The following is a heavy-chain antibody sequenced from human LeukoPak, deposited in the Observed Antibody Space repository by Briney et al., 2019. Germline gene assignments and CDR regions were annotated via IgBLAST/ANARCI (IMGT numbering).Heavy chain of an antibody. CDR3: ARLRITMVRGVMVFDY. CDR1: GYSFTSYW. Sequence: GESLKISCKGSGYSFTSYWIGWVRQMPGKGLEWMGIIYPGDSDTRYSPSFQGQVTISAVKSISTAYLQWSSLKASDTAMYYCARLRITMVRGVMVFDYWGQGTLVTVSS. CDR2: IYPGDSDT. V-gene: IGHV5-51*01. D-gene: IGHD3-10*01. J-gene: IGHJ4*02.